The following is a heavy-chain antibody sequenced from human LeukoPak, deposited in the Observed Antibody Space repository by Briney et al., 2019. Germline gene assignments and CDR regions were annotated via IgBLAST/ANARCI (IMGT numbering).Heavy chain of an antibody. V-gene: IGHV5-10-1*01. CDR1: GYSFTSYW. Sequence: GESLKTSCKGSGYSFTSYWISWVRQMPGKGLEWMGRIDPSDSYTNYSPSFQGHVTISADKSISTAYLQWSSLKASGTAMYYCARAAYGSAYGMDVWGKGTTVTVSS. CDR3: ARAAYGSAYGMDV. D-gene: IGHD3-10*01. J-gene: IGHJ6*04. CDR2: IDPSDSYT.